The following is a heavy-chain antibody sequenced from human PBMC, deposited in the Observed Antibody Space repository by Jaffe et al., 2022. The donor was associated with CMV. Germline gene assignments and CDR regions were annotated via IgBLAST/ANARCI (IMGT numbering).Heavy chain of an antibody. CDR3: ARRGSGSPSPFDY. J-gene: IGHJ4*02. Sequence: EVQLLQSGGGLVQPGGSLRLSCAASGFTFSTYAMGWVRQAPGKGLEWVSGSSSNGANTYYADSVEGRFTISRDNSRNILYLQMNSLRAEDTAVYYCARRGSGSPSPFDYWGQGTLVTVSS. CDR2: SSSNGANT. D-gene: IGHD1-26*01. CDR1: GFTFSTYA. V-gene: IGHV3-23*01.